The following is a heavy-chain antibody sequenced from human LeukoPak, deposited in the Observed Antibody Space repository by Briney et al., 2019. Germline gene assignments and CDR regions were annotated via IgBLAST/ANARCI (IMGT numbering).Heavy chain of an antibody. J-gene: IGHJ4*02. V-gene: IGHV3-23*01. Sequence: GGSLRLSCAASGFTFSSYAMSWVRQAPGKGLEWVSGISGSGGSTYYADSVKGRFTISRDNSKNTLYLQMNSLRAEDTAVYYCAKGTLPRGYSYGYDLYYFDYWGQGTLVTVSS. CDR3: AKGTLPRGYSYGYDLYYFDY. CDR1: GFTFSSYA. D-gene: IGHD5-18*01. CDR2: ISGSGGST.